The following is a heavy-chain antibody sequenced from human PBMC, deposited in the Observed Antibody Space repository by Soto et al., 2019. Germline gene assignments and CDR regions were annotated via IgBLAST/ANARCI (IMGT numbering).Heavy chain of an antibody. V-gene: IGHV3-23*01. CDR2: ISDSGNST. J-gene: IGHJ4*02. CDR3: AKDYYDNSGWFGY. CDR1: GFSFNTYA. Sequence: GGSLRLSCAASGFSFNTYAMSWVRQAPGKGLEWVSGISDSGNSTYYADSVKGRFTISRDNSKNTLYVQMNSLRAEDTAVYYCAKDYYDNSGWFGYWGQGTLVTVSS. D-gene: IGHD3-22*01.